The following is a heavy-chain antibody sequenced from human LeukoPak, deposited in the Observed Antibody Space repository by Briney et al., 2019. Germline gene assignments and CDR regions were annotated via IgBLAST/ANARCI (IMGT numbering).Heavy chain of an antibody. CDR3: ARVLSGTYLDY. CDR1: GFTFSSYE. V-gene: IGHV3-48*03. J-gene: IGHJ4*02. CDR2: ISSTGSTT. Sequence: PGGSLRLSCAASGFTFSSYEMNWVRQAPGKGQEWVSYISSTGSTTYYADSVKGRFTISRDNAKNSLYLQMNSLRAEDTAVYYCARVLSGTYLDYWGQGTLVTVSS. D-gene: IGHD1-26*01.